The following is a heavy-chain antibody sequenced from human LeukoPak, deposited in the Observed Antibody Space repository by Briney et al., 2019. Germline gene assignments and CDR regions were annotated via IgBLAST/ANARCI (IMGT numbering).Heavy chain of an antibody. Sequence: PSETLSLTCAVYGGSFSGYYWSWIRQPPGKGLEWIGRIYTSGSTNYNPSLKSRVTMSVDTSKNQFSLKLSSVTAADTAVYYCARGVWDQNLSEVWGQGTLVTVSS. CDR2: IYTSGST. V-gene: IGHV4-59*10. D-gene: IGHD6-6*01. CDR3: ARGVWDQNLSEV. CDR1: GGSFSGYY. J-gene: IGHJ4*02.